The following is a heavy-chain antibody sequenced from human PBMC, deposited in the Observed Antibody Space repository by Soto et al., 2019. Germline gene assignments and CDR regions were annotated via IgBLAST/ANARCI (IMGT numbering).Heavy chain of an antibody. J-gene: IGHJ4*01. CDR1: GFTFNTYD. Sequence: EVQLLESGGGLVQPGGSLRLSCAASGFTFNTYDMSWVRQAPGTGLEWVSSIATTGETTFYADSVRGRFTISRDNSKNTLFLQINTLRADDTAIYYCVRHWDGWGHGTLVTVFS. V-gene: IGHV3-23*01. CDR2: IATTGETT. CDR3: VRHWDG. D-gene: IGHD1-26*01.